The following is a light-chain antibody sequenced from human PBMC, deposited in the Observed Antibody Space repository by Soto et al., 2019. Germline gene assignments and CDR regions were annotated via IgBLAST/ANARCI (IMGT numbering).Light chain of an antibody. J-gene: IGKJ1*01. CDR3: QQSHSTPWT. CDR1: QTITTY. CDR2: GAS. V-gene: IGKV1-39*01. Sequence: DLPMTQSPSSLSASVGDRVTITCRASQTITTYLNWYQQKPGKAPKLLIYGASSLQSGVPSRFTGSGSGTDFTLTINSLQPEDFATYHCQQSHSTPWTFGQGTKVEIK.